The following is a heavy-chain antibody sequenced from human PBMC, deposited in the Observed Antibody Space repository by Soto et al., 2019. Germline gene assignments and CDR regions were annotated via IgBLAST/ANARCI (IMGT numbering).Heavy chain of an antibody. Sequence: GGSLRLSCVGSGFSFSNYVMSWVRQAPGKGLEWVSGISGSGGSSFDVDSVRGRFTVSRDNSKNTMFLHMNSLTYEDTAVYYCAKGGDSWSGFAPDWGQGTLVTVSS. CDR1: GFSFSNYV. V-gene: IGHV3-23*01. CDR3: AKGGDSWSGFAPD. J-gene: IGHJ4*02. CDR2: ISGSGGSS. D-gene: IGHD3-3*01.